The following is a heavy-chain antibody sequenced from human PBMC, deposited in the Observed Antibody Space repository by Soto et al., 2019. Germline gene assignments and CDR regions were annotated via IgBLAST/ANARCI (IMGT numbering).Heavy chain of an antibody. CDR2: ISYDGSNK. D-gene: IGHD3-10*01. Sequence: QVQLVESGGGVVLPGRSLRLSCAASGFTFSSYAMHWVRQAPGKGLEWVAVISYDGSNKYYADSVKGRFTISRDNSKNTLYLQMNSLRAEDTAVYYCASELWFGEVESLYYYYGMDVWGQGTTVTVSS. V-gene: IGHV3-30-3*01. CDR1: GFTFSSYA. J-gene: IGHJ6*02. CDR3: ASELWFGEVESLYYYYGMDV.